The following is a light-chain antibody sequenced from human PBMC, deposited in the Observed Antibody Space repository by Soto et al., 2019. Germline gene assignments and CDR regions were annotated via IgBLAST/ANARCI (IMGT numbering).Light chain of an antibody. Sequence: QPVLTQPASVSGSPGQSITISCTGTSSDVGGYNYVSWYQQHPGKAPKLMIYDVSNRPSGVSNRFSGSKSGNTASLTISGLQAEDEADYYCSSYTSSSPYVFGTGTKLTVL. CDR1: SSDVGGYNY. CDR3: SSYTSSSPYV. CDR2: DVS. V-gene: IGLV2-14*01. J-gene: IGLJ1*01.